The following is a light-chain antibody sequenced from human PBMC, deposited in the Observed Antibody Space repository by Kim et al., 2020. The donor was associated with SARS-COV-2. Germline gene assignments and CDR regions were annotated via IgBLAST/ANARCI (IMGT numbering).Light chain of an antibody. CDR3: SSYAGSNNVL. Sequence: QSALTQPPSESGSPGQSVTISCTGTSSDVGGYNYVSWYQQHPGKAPKLMIYEVSKRPSGVPDRFSGSKSGNTASLTVSGLQAEDEADYYCSSYAGSNNVLFGRETKL. CDR1: SSDVGGYNY. V-gene: IGLV2-8*01. J-gene: IGLJ2*01. CDR2: EVS.